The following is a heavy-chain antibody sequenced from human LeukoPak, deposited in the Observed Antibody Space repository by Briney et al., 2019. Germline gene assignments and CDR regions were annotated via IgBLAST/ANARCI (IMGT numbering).Heavy chain of an antibody. J-gene: IGHJ4*02. CDR2: IYTSGST. D-gene: IGHD6-19*01. Sequence: PSETLSLTCTVSGGSISSGSYYWSWIRQPAGKGLEWIGRIYTSGSTNYNPSLKSRVTISVDTSKNQFSLKLSSVTAADTAVYYCARVGIAVVDYWGQGTLVTVSS. V-gene: IGHV4-61*02. CDR1: GGSISSGSYY. CDR3: ARVGIAVVDY.